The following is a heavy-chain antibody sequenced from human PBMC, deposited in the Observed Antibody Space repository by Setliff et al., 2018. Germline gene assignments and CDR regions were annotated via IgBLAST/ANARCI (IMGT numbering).Heavy chain of an antibody. D-gene: IGHD6-25*01. CDR3: ARLGAPASHDAFDI. Sequence: GESPKIPCKGPGYRFTTYWIGWVRQMPGKGLEWMGIAFSGDSDTRYSPSFQGQVTMSADKSINTAYLQWSSLKASDTAMYYCARLGAPASHDAFDIWGQGTMVTVSS. V-gene: IGHV5-51*01. J-gene: IGHJ3*02. CDR1: GYRFTTYW. CDR2: AFSGDSDT.